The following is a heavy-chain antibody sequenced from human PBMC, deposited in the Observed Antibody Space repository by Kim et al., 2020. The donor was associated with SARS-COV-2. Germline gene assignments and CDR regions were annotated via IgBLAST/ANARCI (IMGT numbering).Heavy chain of an antibody. J-gene: IGHJ5*02. CDR1: GGSISSSSYY. D-gene: IGHD3-22*01. Sequence: SETLSLTCTVSGGSISSSSYYWGWIRQPPGKGLEWIGSIYYSGSTYYNPSLKSRVTISIDTSKNQFSLKLSSVTAADTAVYYCASDLPLYDSSGYGQFDPWGQGTLVTVSS. CDR3: ASDLPLYDSSGYGQFDP. V-gene: IGHV4-39*01. CDR2: IYYSGST.